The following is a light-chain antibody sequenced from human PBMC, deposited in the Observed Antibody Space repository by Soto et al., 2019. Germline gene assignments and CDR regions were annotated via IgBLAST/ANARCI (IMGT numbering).Light chain of an antibody. J-gene: IGKJ4*01. CDR3: QQYNNCPPLT. Sequence: EIVMTQSPATLSVSPGERATLSCRASQSVSGNLAWYQQKPGQAPRLLIYGASTRATGIPARFSGSGSGTELTLTISSLQSEDFAVYYCQQYNNCPPLTFGGGTKVEIK. CDR2: GAS. V-gene: IGKV3-15*01. CDR1: QSVSGN.